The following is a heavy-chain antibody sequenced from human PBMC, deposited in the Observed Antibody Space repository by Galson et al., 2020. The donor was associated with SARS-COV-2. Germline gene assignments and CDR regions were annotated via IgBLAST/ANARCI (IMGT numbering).Heavy chain of an antibody. J-gene: IGHJ5*02. Sequence: SETLSLTCTVSGGSISSYYWSWIRQPPGKGLEWIGYIYYSGSTNYNPSLKSRVTISVDTSKNQFSLKLSSVTAADTAVYYCARGIYYYGSGSYSNWFDPLGQGTLVTVSS. CDR3: ARGIYYYGSGSYSNWFDP. D-gene: IGHD3-10*01. V-gene: IGHV4-59*01. CDR1: GGSISSYY. CDR2: IYYSGST.